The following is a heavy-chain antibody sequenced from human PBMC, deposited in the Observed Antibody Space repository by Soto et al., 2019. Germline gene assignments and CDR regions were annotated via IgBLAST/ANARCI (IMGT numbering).Heavy chain of an antibody. CDR3: VKPTVITGSYYYYDMDV. CDR2: ISGSGIST. CDR1: GFTFSTYP. V-gene: IGHV3-23*01. Sequence: LRLSCAASGFTFSTYPMSWVRQAPGKGLEWVSGISGSGISTYYTDSVKGRFTISRDNSKNTVFLQMSSLRDEDTAVYYCVKPTVITGSYYYYDMDVWGQGTTVTVSS. D-gene: IGHD4-4*01. J-gene: IGHJ6*02.